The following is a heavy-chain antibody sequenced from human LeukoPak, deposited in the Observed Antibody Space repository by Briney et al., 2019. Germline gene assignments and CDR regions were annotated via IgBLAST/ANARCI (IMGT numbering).Heavy chain of an antibody. CDR2: INWNGGST. CDR3: ARESVFGVVYYFDY. CDR1: GFTFDDYG. V-gene: IGHV3-20*04. J-gene: IGHJ4*02. Sequence: PGGSLRLSCAASGFTFDDYGMSWVRQAPGKGLEWVSGINWNGGSTGYADSVKGRFTISRDNPKNSLYLQMNSLRAEDTALYYCARESVFGVVYYFDYWGQGTLVTVSS. D-gene: IGHD3-3*01.